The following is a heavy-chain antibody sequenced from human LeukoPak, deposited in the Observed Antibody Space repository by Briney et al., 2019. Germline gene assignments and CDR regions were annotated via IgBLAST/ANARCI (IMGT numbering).Heavy chain of an antibody. V-gene: IGHV3-48*01. CDR1: GFTFSRYN. Sequence: QTGGSLRLSCAASGFTFSRYNMNWVRQAPGKGLEWVSYMSSSGSTINYADSVKGRFTISRDNAKNSLYLQINSLTAEETAVYYCARDLGNGDYFDDWGRGTLVTVSS. D-gene: IGHD2-8*01. J-gene: IGHJ4*02. CDR3: ARDLGNGDYFDD. CDR2: MSSSGSTI.